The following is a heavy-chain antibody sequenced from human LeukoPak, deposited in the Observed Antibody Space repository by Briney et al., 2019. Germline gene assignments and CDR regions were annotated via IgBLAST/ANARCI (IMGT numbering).Heavy chain of an antibody. Sequence: SETLSLTCTVSGGSISSSSYYWGWIRKPPGKGLEWIGSIYYSGSTYYNPSLKSRVTISVDTSKNQFSLKLSSVTAADTAVYYCARDHLANLASRLFDPWGQGTLVTVSS. V-gene: IGHV4-39*07. J-gene: IGHJ5*02. CDR1: GGSISSSSYY. CDR2: IYYSGST. D-gene: IGHD3-3*01. CDR3: ARDHLANLASRLFDP.